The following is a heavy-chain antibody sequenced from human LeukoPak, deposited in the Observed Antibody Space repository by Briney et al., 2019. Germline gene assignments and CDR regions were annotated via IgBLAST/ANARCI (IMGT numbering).Heavy chain of an antibody. J-gene: IGHJ5*02. CDR2: IYTSGST. CDR1: GGSISSGSYY. V-gene: IGHV4-61*02. D-gene: IGHD2-15*01. Sequence: SETLSLTCTVSGGSISSGSYYWSWIRQPAGKGLEWIGRIYTSGSTNYNPSLKSRVTISVDTSKNQFSLKLSSVTAADTAVYYCASDGGSCRNWFDPWGQGTLVTVSS. CDR3: ASDGGSCRNWFDP.